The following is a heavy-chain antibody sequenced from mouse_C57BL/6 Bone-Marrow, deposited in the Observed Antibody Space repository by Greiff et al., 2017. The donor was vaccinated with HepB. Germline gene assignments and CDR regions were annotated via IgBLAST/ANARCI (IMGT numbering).Heavy chain of an antibody. D-gene: IGHD3-2*02. V-gene: IGHV1-64*01. J-gene: IGHJ2*01. CDR3: AKRHSSGYVEDD. CDR1: GYTFTSYW. Sequence: QVQLQQPGAELVKPGASVKLSCKASGYTFTSYWMHWVKQRPGQGLEWIGMIHPNSGSTNYNEKFKSKATLTVDKSSSTAYMQLSSLTSEDSAVYYCAKRHSSGYVEDDWGQGTTLTVSS. CDR2: IHPNSGST.